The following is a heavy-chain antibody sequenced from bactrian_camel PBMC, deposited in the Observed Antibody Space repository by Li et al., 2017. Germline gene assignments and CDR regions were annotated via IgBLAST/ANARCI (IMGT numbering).Heavy chain of an antibody. D-gene: IGHD6*01. CDR2: ISWSGSST. CDR3: AKRMRTGYGGSWYDY. CDR1: LYTSDDDS. Sequence: GGLVLPGGSLRLSCVSSLYTSDDDSMVWIRQAPGKGLEWVTSISWSGSSTAYADSVKGRFTVSRDNAKNTLYLQFTSLKTEDTAMYYCAKRMRTGYGGSWYDYWGQGTQVTVS. J-gene: IGHJ4*01. V-gene: IGHV3-1*01.